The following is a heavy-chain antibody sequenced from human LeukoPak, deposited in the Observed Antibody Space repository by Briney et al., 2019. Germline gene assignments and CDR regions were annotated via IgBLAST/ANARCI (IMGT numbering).Heavy chain of an antibody. CDR1: GFTFSSYA. CDR2: ISYDGSNK. D-gene: IGHD2-21*02. J-gene: IGHJ4*02. CDR3: ARVEGRLIVVVTAPFDY. V-gene: IGHV3-30-3*01. Sequence: GGSLRPSCAASGFTFSSYAMHCVRQTPGKGLEWVAVISYDGSNKYYADSEKGRFTISRDNSKNTLYLQMNSLRAEDTAVYYCARVEGRLIVVVTAPFDYWGQGTLVTVSS.